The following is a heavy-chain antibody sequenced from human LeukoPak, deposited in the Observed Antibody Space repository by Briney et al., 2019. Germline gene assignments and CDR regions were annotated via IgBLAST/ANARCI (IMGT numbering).Heavy chain of an antibody. V-gene: IGHV4-59*12. CDR3: ARKEGGQLVNTRRWFDP. J-gene: IGHJ5*02. D-gene: IGHD6-13*01. Sequence: SETLSLTCSVSGGSIRSYFWSWIRQPAGKGLEWIGYIDDSGNTKYNPSLKNRVTMSVDTSKNQFSLKLRSVTAADTAVYYCARKEGGQLVNTRRWFDPWGQGTLVTVSS. CDR2: IDDSGNT. CDR1: GGSIRSYF.